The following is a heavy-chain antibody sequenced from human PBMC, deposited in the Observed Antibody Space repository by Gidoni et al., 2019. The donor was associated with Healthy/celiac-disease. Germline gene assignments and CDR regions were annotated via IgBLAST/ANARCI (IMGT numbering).Heavy chain of an antibody. J-gene: IGHJ3*02. CDR1: GGSISSYY. D-gene: IGHD6-6*01. V-gene: IGHV4-4*07. CDR2: IYTSGST. CDR3: ARDQHSSSSAAFDI. Sequence: QVQLQESGPGLVKPSETLSLTCTVSGGSISSYYWSWIRQPAGKGLEWIGRIYTSGSTNYNPSLKSRVTMSVDTSKNQFSLKLSSVTAADTAVYYCARDQHSSSSAAFDIWGQGTMVTVSS.